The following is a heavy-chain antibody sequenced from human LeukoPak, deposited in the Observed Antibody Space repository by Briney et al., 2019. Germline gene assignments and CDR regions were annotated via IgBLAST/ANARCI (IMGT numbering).Heavy chain of an antibody. CDR3: AKPTWGDGDSSGWSAFDY. CDR1: GFTFGSYS. CDR2: ISSSSSTI. D-gene: IGHD6-19*01. J-gene: IGHJ4*02. Sequence: GGSLRLSCAASGFTFGSYSMNWVRQAPGKGLEWVSYISSSSSTIYYADSVKGRFTISRDNAKNSLYLQVSSLRAEDTAVYYCAKPTWGDGDSSGWSAFDYWGQGTLVTVSS. V-gene: IGHV3-48*01.